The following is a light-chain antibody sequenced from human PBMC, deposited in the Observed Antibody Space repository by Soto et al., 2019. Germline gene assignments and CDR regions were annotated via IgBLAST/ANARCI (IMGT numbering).Light chain of an antibody. CDR1: QTISTY. J-gene: IGKJ1*01. V-gene: IGKV1-17*01. Sequence: DIQMTQSPSALSSSVGDRVTITCRASQTISTYLNWYQQKPGKAPRLLIYDASSLLSGVPSGFSGSGSGTEFTLTISSLQPEDFATYYCLQHNTYPWTFGQGTKVDIK. CDR3: LQHNTYPWT. CDR2: DAS.